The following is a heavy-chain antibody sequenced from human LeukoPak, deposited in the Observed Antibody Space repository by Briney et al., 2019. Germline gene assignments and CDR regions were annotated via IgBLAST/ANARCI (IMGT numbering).Heavy chain of an antibody. Sequence: QPGGSLRLSCAASGFTFSSYAMSWVRQAPGKGLEWVSATSGSGGSTYYADSVKGRFTISRDNSKNTLYLQMNSLRAEDTAVYYCARGGYCSSTSCYNHAFDIWGQGTMVTVSS. CDR3: ARGGYCSSTSCYNHAFDI. J-gene: IGHJ3*02. CDR1: GFTFSSYA. CDR2: TSGSGGST. V-gene: IGHV3-23*01. D-gene: IGHD2-2*02.